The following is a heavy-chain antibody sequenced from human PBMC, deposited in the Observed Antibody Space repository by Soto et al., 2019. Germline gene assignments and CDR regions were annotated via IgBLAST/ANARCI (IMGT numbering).Heavy chain of an antibody. D-gene: IGHD3-22*01. CDR2: IIPIFGTA. V-gene: IGHV1-69*13. Sequence: ASVKVSCKASGGTFSSYAISWVRQAPGQGLEWMGGIIPIFGTANYAQKFQGRVTITADESTSTAYMELSSLRSEDTAVYYCASNYYYDSSGYPDYYYGIDVWGQGTMVTVSS. CDR1: GGTFSSYA. J-gene: IGHJ6*02. CDR3: ASNYYYDSSGYPDYYYGIDV.